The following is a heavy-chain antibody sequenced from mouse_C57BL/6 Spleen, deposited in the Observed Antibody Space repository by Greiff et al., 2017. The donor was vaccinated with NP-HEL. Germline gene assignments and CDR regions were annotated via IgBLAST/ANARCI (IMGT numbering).Heavy chain of an antibody. J-gene: IGHJ2*01. CDR3: ARVYYSNYYFDY. D-gene: IGHD2-5*01. CDR2: ISSGSSTI. CDR1: GFTFSDYG. V-gene: IGHV5-17*01. Sequence: EVQVVESGGGLVKPGGSLKLSCAASGFTFSDYGMHWVRQAPEKGLEWVAYISSGSSTIYYADTVKGRFTISRDNAKNTLFLQMTSLRSEDTAMYYCARVYYSNYYFDYWGQGTTLTVSS.